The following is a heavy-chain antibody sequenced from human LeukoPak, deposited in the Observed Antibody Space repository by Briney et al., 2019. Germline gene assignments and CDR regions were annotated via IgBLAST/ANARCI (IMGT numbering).Heavy chain of an antibody. CDR2: ISGSGDRT. V-gene: IGHV3-23*01. CDR3: AKDLQWSQPAYCTSTSCHGHFYGLDV. J-gene: IGHJ6*02. CDR1: GFTFSSYA. Sequence: GGSLRLSCAASGFTFSSYAMSWVRQAPGKGLEWVSAISGSGDRTYYADSVKGRFTISKDTSKNTLYLQMDRLRADDTAVFYCAKDLQWSQPAYCTSTSCHGHFYGLDVWGQGTTVTVTS. D-gene: IGHD2-2*01.